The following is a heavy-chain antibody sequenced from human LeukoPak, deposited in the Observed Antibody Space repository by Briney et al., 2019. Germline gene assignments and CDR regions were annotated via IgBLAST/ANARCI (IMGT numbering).Heavy chain of an antibody. CDR2: IYYSGST. CDR1: GGSISSSSYY. D-gene: IGHD3-10*01. J-gene: IGHJ5*02. CDR3: ARQGFGEPRFNP. V-gene: IGHV4-39*01. Sequence: SETLSLTCTVSGGSISSSSYYRGWIRQPPGKGLEWIGSIYYSGSTYYNPSLKSRVTISVGTSKNQFSLKLSSVTAADTAVYYCARQGFGEPRFNPWGQGTLVTVSS.